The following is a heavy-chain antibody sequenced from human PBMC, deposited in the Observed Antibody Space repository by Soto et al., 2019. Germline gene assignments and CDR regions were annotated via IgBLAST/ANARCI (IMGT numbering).Heavy chain of an antibody. CDR2: MNPNNGNT. J-gene: IGHJ5*02. CDR3: ARGEEWAGPHAP. CDR1: GYTFTNYG. V-gene: IGHV1-8*01. Sequence: ASVKVSCKASGYTFTNYGISWVRQAPGQGLEWMGWMNPNNGNTDYAQKFQGRVTMTWNTSISTAYMELRSLRSEDTAVYYSARGEEWAGPHAPCGQGTLVTVSS. D-gene: IGHD3-3*01.